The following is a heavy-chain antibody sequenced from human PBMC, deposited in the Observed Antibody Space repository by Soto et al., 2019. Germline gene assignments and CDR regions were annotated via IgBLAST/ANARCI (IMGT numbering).Heavy chain of an antibody. CDR2: IYYSGST. CDR1: GGSISSGDYY. J-gene: IGHJ4*02. CDR3: ARALHFDWLDY. D-gene: IGHD3-9*01. V-gene: IGHV4-30-4*01. Sequence: SETLSLTCTVSGGSISSGDYYWSWIRQPPGKGLEWIGYIYYSGSTYYNPSLKSRVTISVDTSKNQFSLKLSSVTAADTAVYYCARALHFDWLDYWGQGTLVTVSS.